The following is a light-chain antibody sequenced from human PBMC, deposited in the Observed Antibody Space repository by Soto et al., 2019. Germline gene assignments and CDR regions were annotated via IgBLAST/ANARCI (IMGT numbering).Light chain of an antibody. CDR3: NSYAGSNNLGV. CDR1: SSDVGGYNY. J-gene: IGLJ1*01. V-gene: IGLV2-8*01. Sequence: QSALTQPPSASGSPGQSVTISCTGTSSDVGGYNYVSWYQHHPAKAPKLIIYEVSKRPSGVPDRFSGSKSGNTASLTVSGLQAEDEAEYYCNSYAGSNNLGVFGTGTKLTVL. CDR2: EVS.